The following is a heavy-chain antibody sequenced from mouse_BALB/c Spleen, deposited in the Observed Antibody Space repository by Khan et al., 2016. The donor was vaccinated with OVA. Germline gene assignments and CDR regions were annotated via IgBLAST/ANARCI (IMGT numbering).Heavy chain of an antibody. CDR3: ARKGAWYYFDY. CDR1: GYIFTSYW. J-gene: IGHJ2*01. V-gene: IGHV1-76*01. CDR2: IYPGTDNT. Sequence: VQLKQSGAELVRPGTSVELSCKTSGYIFTSYWIHWVRQRTGQGLEWIARIYPGTDNTYYNEKLKDRATLTADRSSSTAYMQLNSLTSEDSAVYFCARKGAWYYFDYWGQGTTLTVSS. D-gene: IGHD3-1*01.